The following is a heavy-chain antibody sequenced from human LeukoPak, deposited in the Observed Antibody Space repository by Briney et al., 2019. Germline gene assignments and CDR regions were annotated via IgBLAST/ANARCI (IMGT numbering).Heavy chain of an antibody. V-gene: IGHV4-59*01. D-gene: IGHD4-23*01. Sequence: SETLSLTCTVSGGSISSFYWSWIRQPPGKGLEWIGYMFYSGSTNYNPSLRSRVTISIDTSKNQFPLKLSSVTVADTAVYYCAKITPGGASFDWWGQGTLVTVSS. CDR2: MFYSGST. J-gene: IGHJ4*02. CDR1: GGSISSFY. CDR3: AKITPGGASFDW.